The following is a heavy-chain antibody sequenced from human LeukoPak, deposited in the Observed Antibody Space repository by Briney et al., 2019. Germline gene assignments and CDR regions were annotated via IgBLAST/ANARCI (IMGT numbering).Heavy chain of an antibody. CDR1: GFTFSSYA. Sequence: PGGSLRLSCAASGFTFSSYAMHWVRQAPGKGLEYVSAISSNGGSTYYANSVKGRFTISRDNSKDTLYLQMGSLRAEDMAVYYCARRAGSNRYMDYWGQGTLVTVSS. CDR2: ISSNGGST. J-gene: IGHJ4*02. D-gene: IGHD6-13*01. V-gene: IGHV3-64*01. CDR3: ARRAGSNRYMDY.